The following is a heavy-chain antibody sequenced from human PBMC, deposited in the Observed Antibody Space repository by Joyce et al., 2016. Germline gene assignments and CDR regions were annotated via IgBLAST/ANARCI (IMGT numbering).Heavy chain of an antibody. D-gene: IGHD4-11*01. Sequence: QVQLQQWGAGLLKPSETLSLTCAVYGGSFSGYYWSWIRQPPGKGLEWIGEINHSGSTNYNPSLESRVTISVDTSKNQFSLRLSSVTAADTAVYYCARGLSAFDYSNYAGYDYWGQGTLVIVSS. CDR3: ARGLSAFDYSNYAGYDY. CDR1: GGSFSGYY. J-gene: IGHJ4*02. CDR2: INHSGST. V-gene: IGHV4-34*01.